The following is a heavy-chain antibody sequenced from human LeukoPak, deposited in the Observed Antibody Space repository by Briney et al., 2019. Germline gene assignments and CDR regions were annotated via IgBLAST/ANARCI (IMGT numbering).Heavy chain of an antibody. D-gene: IGHD5-18*01. J-gene: IGHJ4*02. V-gene: IGHV1-8*01. CDR3: ARDMTAMVRSEFYY. CDR1: GYTFTSYD. CDR2: MNPNSGNT. Sequence: ASVKVSCKASGYTFTSYDINWVRQATGQGLEWMGWMNPNSGNTGYAQKFQGRVTMTRNTSISTVYMELSSLRAEDTAVYYCARDMTAMVRSEFYYWGQGTLVTVSS.